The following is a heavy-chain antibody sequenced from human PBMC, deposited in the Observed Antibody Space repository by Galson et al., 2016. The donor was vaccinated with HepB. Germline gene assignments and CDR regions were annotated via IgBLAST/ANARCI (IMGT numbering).Heavy chain of an antibody. V-gene: IGHV3-23*01. Sequence: LRLSCAASGFIYSSYAMTWVRQAPGKGPEWVSTFGDGGDIYYADSVKGRFTISRDNSRNTLYLQMNSLRADDTAVYYCAGVPSGKRLDYWGQGTLVTVSS. CDR3: AGVPSGKRLDY. CDR1: GFIYSSYA. J-gene: IGHJ4*02. D-gene: IGHD2-2*01. CDR2: FGDGGDI.